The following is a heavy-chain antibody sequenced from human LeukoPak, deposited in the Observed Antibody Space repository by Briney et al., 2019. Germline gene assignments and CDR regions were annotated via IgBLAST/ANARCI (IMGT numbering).Heavy chain of an antibody. CDR2: INCNTGNA. V-gene: IGHV1-46*01. CDR1: GYTFTTYY. Sequence: ASVNVSCKASGYTFTTYYIHWVRQAPGQGLEWIGLINCNTGNAVYAREFQGRVTVTEDRSTSTVYMELSSLRLEDTAVYYCARGSTYGDHGGQGTLVTVSS. CDR3: ARGSTYGDH. D-gene: IGHD4-17*01. J-gene: IGHJ4*02.